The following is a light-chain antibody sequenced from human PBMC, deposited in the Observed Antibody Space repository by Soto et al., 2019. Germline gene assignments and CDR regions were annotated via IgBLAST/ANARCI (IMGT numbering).Light chain of an antibody. CDR2: WVS. V-gene: IGKV4-1*01. CDR1: QSVLYSSNNKNY. J-gene: IGKJ2*01. Sequence: DIVMTQSPDSLAVSLGERANINCKSSQSVLYSSNNKNYLAWYQQKPGQPPKLLIYWVSTRQSGVPDRFSGSGSGTDFTLTISSLQAEDVAVYYCQQYYSTPYTFGQGTKLEIK. CDR3: QQYYSTPYT.